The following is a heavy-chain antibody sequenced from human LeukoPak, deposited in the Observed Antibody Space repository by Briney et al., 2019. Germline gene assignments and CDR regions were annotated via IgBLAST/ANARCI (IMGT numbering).Heavy chain of an antibody. D-gene: IGHD6-25*01. CDR3: ARSSGTGTFSY. V-gene: IGHV4-61*01. Sequence: KSSETLSLTCTVSGGSVSSGSYYWSWIRQPPGKGLEWIGYIYCSGSTNYNPSLKSRVTISVDTSKNQFSLKLSSVTAADTAVYYCARSSGTGTFSYWGQGTLVTVSS. J-gene: IGHJ4*02. CDR2: IYCSGST. CDR1: GGSVSSGSYY.